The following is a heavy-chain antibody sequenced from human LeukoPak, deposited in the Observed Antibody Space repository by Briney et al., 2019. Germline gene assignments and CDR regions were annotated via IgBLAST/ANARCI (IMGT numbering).Heavy chain of an antibody. CDR3: ARGDDSSGYYYVFSFDF. CDR2: INTNTGNP. Sequence: RASVKVSCKASGYTFTEYAMNWVRQAPGQGLEWMGWINTNTGNPTYGQGFTGRFVFSLDTSVSTAFLQINSLKAEDTAVYYCARGDDSSGYYYVFSFDFWGQGALVTVSS. D-gene: IGHD3-22*01. CDR1: GYTFTEYA. J-gene: IGHJ4*02. V-gene: IGHV7-4-1*02.